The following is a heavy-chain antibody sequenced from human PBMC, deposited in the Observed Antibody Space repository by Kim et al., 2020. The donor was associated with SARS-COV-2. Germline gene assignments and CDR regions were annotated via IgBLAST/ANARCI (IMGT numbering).Heavy chain of an antibody. D-gene: IGHD1-26*01. V-gene: IGHV3-23*01. J-gene: IGHJ6*02. CDR3: AKDQVGARGYYYGMDV. Sequence: GGSLRLSCAASGFTFSSYAMSWVRQAPGKGLEWVSAISGSGGSTYYADSVKGRFTISRDNSKNTLYLQMNSLRAEDTAVYYCAKDQVGARGYYYGMDVWGQGTTVTVSS. CDR2: ISGSGGST. CDR1: GFTFSSYA.